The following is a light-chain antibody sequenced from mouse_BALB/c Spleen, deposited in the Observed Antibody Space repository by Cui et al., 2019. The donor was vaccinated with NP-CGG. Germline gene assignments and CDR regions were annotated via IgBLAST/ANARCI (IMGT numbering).Light chain of an antibody. CDR1: TGAVTTNNY. J-gene: IGLJ1*01. CDR3: ALWYGNHWV. CDR2: GTN. V-gene: IGLV1*01. Sequence: QPVVTQESALTTSPGETVTLTCRSSTGAVTTNNYANWVQEKPDHLFTGLIGGTNNRAPGVPARFSGSLIGDKAALTITGAQTEDEAIYFCALWYGNHWVFGGGTKLTVL.